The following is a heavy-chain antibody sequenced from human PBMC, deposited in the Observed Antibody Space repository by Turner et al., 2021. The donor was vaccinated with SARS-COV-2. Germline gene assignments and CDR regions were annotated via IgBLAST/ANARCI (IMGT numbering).Heavy chain of an antibody. V-gene: IGHV3-13*04. CDR3: ARANYDSSGYYCYFDY. J-gene: IGHJ4*02. Sequence: EVQLVESGGGLVQPGGSLSLSCAAYGFTFSSYDMHWVRQATGKGLEWVSVIGTAGDTYYPGSVKGRFTISRENAKNSLSLQMNTLRAGDTAVYYCARANYDSSGYYCYFDYWGQGTLVTVSS. D-gene: IGHD3-22*01. CDR1: GFTFSSYD. CDR2: IGTAGDT.